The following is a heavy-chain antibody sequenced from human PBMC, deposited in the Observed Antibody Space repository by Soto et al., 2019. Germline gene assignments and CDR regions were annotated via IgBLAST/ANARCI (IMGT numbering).Heavy chain of an antibody. CDR3: ARHAKSYDSSAYYYVLHYYYYGMDV. D-gene: IGHD3-22*01. J-gene: IGHJ6*02. V-gene: IGHV4-39*01. CDR2: IYYSGST. CDR1: DGSISSSSYY. Sequence: SETLSITCTVYDGSISSSSYYWGWIRQPPGKGLEWIGSIYYSGSTYYNPSLKSRVTISVDTSKNQFSLKLSSVTAADTAVYYCARHAKSYDSSAYYYVLHYYYYGMDVWGQGITVTVFS.